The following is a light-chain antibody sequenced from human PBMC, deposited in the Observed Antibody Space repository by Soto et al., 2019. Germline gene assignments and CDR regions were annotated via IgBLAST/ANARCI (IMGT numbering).Light chain of an antibody. V-gene: IGKV3-15*01. Sequence: EIVLTQSPVTLSLSPGERPTLSCRASQSVSSSYLACCQQKPGQAPRLLISDASTRATGIPARFSGSGSGTEFTLTICSLQSEDVVLYYCRQYNSWRPRTLGQGTKVDI. CDR1: QSVSSSY. J-gene: IGKJ2*01. CDR3: RQYNSWRPRT. CDR2: DAS.